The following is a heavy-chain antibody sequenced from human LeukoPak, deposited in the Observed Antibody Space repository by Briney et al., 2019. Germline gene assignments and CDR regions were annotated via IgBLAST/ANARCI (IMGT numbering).Heavy chain of an antibody. D-gene: IGHD1-14*01. CDR2: IKQDGSEK. J-gene: IGHJ4*02. Sequence: PGGSLRLSCAASGITFSSYWMSWVRQAPGKGLEWVANIKQDGSEKYYVDSVKGRFTISRDNAQNSLYLQMNGLRAEDTAVYYCARRITGLSPFDYWGQGTLVTVSS. CDR3: ARRITGLSPFDY. CDR1: GITFSSYW. V-gene: IGHV3-7*05.